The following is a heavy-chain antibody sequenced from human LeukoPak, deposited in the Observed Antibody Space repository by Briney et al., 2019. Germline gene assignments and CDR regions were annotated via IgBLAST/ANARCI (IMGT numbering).Heavy chain of an antibody. J-gene: IGHJ3*01. Sequence: PGGSLTLSWAASGFTFDDYTMHWVRQAPGKGLEWVSLIRWDGGSTYYADSVKGRFTIARDNSKNSLYLQMNSLRTEDTALYYCAKEGDGYHWGQGTMVTVSS. CDR1: GFTFDDYT. CDR2: IRWDGGST. V-gene: IGHV3-43*01. D-gene: IGHD5-24*01. CDR3: AKEGDGYH.